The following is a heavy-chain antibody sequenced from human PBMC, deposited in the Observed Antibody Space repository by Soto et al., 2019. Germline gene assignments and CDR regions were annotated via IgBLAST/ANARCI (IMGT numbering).Heavy chain of an antibody. J-gene: IGHJ6*02. CDR2: ISWNSGSI. Sequence: GGSLRLSCSASGFTFSSYAMHWVRQAPGKGLEWVSGISWNSGSIGYADSVKGRFTISRDNAKNSLYLQMNSLRAEDTALYYCAKGRVVAASYYYYGMDVWGQGTTVTVSS. D-gene: IGHD2-15*01. CDR1: GFTFSSYA. V-gene: IGHV3-9*01. CDR3: AKGRVVAASYYYYGMDV.